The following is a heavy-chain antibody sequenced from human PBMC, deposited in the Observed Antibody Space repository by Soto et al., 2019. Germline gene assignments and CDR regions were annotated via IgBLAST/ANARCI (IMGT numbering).Heavy chain of an antibody. CDR1: GDSISTYY. D-gene: IGHD3-10*01. J-gene: IGHJ6*02. V-gene: IGHV4-59*01. CDR3: ARENYYGSGTYFRLDV. CDR2: LYDSGST. Sequence: QVQLQESGPGLVKPSETLSLTCTVSGDSISTYYWSWIRQPPGKGLEWIGYLYDSGSTHYNPSLKSRVTISVDTSKNQFSLKLTSVTAVDTAVYYCARENYYGSGTYFRLDVWGQGTRVTVSS.